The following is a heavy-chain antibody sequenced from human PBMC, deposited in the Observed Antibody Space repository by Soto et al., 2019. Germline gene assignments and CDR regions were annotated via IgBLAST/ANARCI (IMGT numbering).Heavy chain of an antibody. J-gene: IGHJ4*02. Sequence: QLQLQESGPGLVKPSETLSLTCTVSGGSISSSSYYWGWIRQPPGKGLEWIGSIYYSGSTYYNPSLKSRVTISVDTSKNQFSLKLSSVTAADTAVYYCARHSSYNWNRYFDYWGQGTLVTVSS. V-gene: IGHV4-39*01. CDR1: GGSISSSSYY. D-gene: IGHD1-20*01. CDR2: IYYSGST. CDR3: ARHSSYNWNRYFDY.